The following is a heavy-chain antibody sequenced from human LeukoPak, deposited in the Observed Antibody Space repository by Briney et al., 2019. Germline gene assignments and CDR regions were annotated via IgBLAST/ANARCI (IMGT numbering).Heavy chain of an antibody. CDR3: ARGRFYYGSGSYHIFSRLKPNYYDMDV. V-gene: IGHV1-8*01. D-gene: IGHD3-10*01. Sequence: GAPVKASCKASGHPFTRYDINWVRQATGQELEWMGWMNPNSGNTGYEQKFQGRVTMTRSTSTRTAYIELSSLRSEDTAVYDCARGRFYYGSGSYHIFSRLKPNYYDMDVWGKGTTVTVSS. CDR2: MNPNSGNT. J-gene: IGHJ6*03. CDR1: GHPFTRYD.